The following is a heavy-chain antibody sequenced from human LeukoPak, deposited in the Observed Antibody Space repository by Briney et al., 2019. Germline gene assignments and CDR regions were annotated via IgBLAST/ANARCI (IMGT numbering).Heavy chain of an antibody. CDR2: ISSSGDTI. CDR1: GFTFSSYE. Sequence: GGSLRLSCAASGFTFSSYEMNWVRQAPGKGLEWVSSISSSGDTIYYADSVKGRFTIPRDNAKNSLYLQMNSLRAEDTAVYYCAARFDYWGQGTLVTVSS. J-gene: IGHJ4*02. V-gene: IGHV3-48*03. CDR3: AARFDY.